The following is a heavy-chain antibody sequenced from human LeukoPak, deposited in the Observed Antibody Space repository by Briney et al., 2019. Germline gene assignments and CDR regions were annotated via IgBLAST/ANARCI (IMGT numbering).Heavy chain of an antibody. J-gene: IGHJ6*02. D-gene: IGHD1-1*01. CDR2: ISGSGGST. CDR1: GFTFSSYA. CDR3: ATRSTTGTSYYYYYGMDV. V-gene: IGHV3-23*01. Sequence: GGSLRLSCAASGFTFSSYAMSWVRQAPGKGLEWVSAISGSGGSTYYADSVKGRFTISRDNSKNTLYLQMNSLRGEDTAVYYCATRSTTGTSYYYYYGMDVWGQGTTVTVSS.